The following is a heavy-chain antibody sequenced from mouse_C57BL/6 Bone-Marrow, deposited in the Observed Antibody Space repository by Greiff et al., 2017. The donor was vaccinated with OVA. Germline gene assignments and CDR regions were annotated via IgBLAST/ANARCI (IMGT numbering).Heavy chain of an antibody. Sequence: QVQLQQPGAELVKPGASVKLSCKASGYTFTSYWMHWVKQRPGRGLEWIGRIDPYSGGTKYNEKFKSKATLTVDKPSSTAYMQLSSLTAEDSAVYYCARSWFAYWGQGTLVTVSA. CDR3: ARSWFAY. CDR1: GYTFTSYW. J-gene: IGHJ3*01. CDR2: IDPYSGGT. V-gene: IGHV1-72*01.